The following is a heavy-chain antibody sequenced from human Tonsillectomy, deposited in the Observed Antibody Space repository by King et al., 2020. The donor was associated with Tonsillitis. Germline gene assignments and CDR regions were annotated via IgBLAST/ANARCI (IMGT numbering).Heavy chain of an antibody. Sequence: LQLVQSGAEVKKPGASVKVSCKASGYTFTDYFMHWVRQAPGQGLEWMGWISRNSGGTNSAQKFKGRLTMTRDTSNGTAYRELSRLRSDDTAVYYCAREDYYDSSGYDEQFDYWGQGTLVTVSS. CDR2: ISRNSGGT. CDR1: GYTFTDYF. J-gene: IGHJ4*02. CDR3: AREDYYDSSGYDEQFDY. D-gene: IGHD3-22*01. V-gene: IGHV1-2*02.